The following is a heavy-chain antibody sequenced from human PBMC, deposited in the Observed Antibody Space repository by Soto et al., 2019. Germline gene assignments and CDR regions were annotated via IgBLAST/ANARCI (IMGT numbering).Heavy chain of an antibody. D-gene: IGHD3-9*01. J-gene: IGHJ4*02. V-gene: IGHV1-18*04. Sequence: GASVKVSCKASGYTFTSYGISWVRQAPGQGLEWMGWISAYNGNTNYAQKLQGRVTMTTDTSTSTAYMELRSLRSDDTAVYYCARDYYDILTGYYPMDYWGQGTLVTV. CDR1: GYTFTSYG. CDR2: ISAYNGNT. CDR3: ARDYYDILTGYYPMDY.